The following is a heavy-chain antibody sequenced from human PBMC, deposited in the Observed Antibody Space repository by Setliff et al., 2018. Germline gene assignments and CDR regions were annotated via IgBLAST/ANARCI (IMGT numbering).Heavy chain of an antibody. D-gene: IGHD3-3*01. V-gene: IGHV4-4*07. CDR3: ARERQGGFLEWAPFDS. J-gene: IGHJ4*02. Sequence: SETLSLTCAVYGGSFNVYFWSWIRKPAGKGLEWIGRIYSDGSADYNPSLRSRVTISVHKSKNQFFLKLTSMTAADTALYFCARERQGGFLEWAPFDSWGQGVVVTVSS. CDR1: GGSFNVYF. CDR2: IYSDGSA.